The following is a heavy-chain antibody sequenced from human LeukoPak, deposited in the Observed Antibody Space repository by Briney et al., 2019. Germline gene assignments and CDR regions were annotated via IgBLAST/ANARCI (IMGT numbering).Heavy chain of an antibody. V-gene: IGHV1-58*02. CDR1: TFSTFTTSI. D-gene: IGHD3-22*01. CDR3: AGLVVVNTHDAFDI. CDR2: IVVGSGKT. Sequence: SVKVSCKAPTFSTFTTSIIQWIRQPRGQRLEWIGWIVVGSGKTDYAQKFHERVTVTRDTSISTAYMELSRLRSDDTAVYYCAGLVVVNTHDAFDIWGQGTMVTVSS. J-gene: IGHJ3*02.